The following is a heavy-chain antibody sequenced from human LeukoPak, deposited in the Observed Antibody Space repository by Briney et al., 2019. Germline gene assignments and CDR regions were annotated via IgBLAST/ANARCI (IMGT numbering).Heavy chain of an antibody. Sequence: SETLSLTCAVYGGSFSGYYWSWIRQPPGKGLEWIGEINHSGSTNYNPSLKSRVTISVDTSKNQFSLKLSSVTAADTAVYYCARGEEYSSSWFNYYYYYGMDVWGQGTTVTGSS. J-gene: IGHJ6*02. CDR1: GGSFSGYY. CDR3: ARGEEYSSSWFNYYYYYGMDV. D-gene: IGHD6-13*01. CDR2: INHSGST. V-gene: IGHV4-34*01.